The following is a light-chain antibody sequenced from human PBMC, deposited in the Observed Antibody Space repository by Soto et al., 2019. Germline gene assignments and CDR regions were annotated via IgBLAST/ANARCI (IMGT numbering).Light chain of an antibody. CDR1: SSNIGAGYD. CDR3: QSYDSSLSAGYV. J-gene: IGLJ1*01. CDR2: GNI. Sequence: QSVLTQPPSVSGAPGQRVTISCTGSSSNIGAGYDVHWYQQLPGTAPKLLIYGNINRPSGVPDRFSGSKSGTSASLAITGLQAEDEADYYCQSYDSSLSAGYVFGTGTKLTVL. V-gene: IGLV1-40*01.